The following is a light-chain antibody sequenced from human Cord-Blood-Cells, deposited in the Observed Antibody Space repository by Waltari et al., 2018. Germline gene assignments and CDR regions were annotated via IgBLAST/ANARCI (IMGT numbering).Light chain of an antibody. CDR1: QRVSSY. V-gene: IGKV3-11*01. Sequence: EILLTQSPATLPLLLGERAPLSCRANQRVSSYLAWYQQKPSHAPRLLISDASNTATSIPARFSGRRAGTDVTFTISSLAPDDFAVYYSQQRSNWPIPFGQGTRLEIK. J-gene: IGKJ5*01. CDR3: QQRSNWPIP. CDR2: DAS.